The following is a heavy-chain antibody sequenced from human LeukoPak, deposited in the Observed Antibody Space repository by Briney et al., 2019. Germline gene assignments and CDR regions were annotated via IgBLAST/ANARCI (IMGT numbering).Heavy chain of an antibody. CDR3: ARAPYYYDSSGYYHDY. J-gene: IGHJ4*02. CDR2: ISAYNGNT. V-gene: IGHV1-18*01. Sequence: GASVKVSCKASGYTFTSYGISWVRQAPGQGLEWMGRISAYNGNTNYAQKLQGRVTMTTDTSTSTAYMELRSLRSDDTAVYYCARAPYYYDSSGYYHDYWGQGTLVTVSS. CDR1: GYTFTSYG. D-gene: IGHD3-22*01.